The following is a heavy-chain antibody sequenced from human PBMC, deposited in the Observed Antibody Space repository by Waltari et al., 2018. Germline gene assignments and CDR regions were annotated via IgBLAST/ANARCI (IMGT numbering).Heavy chain of an antibody. V-gene: IGHV1-18*04. CDR3: ARDLSIAARMNYMDV. CDR1: GYTFTGYY. CDR2: ISAYNGNT. J-gene: IGHJ6*03. D-gene: IGHD6-6*01. Sequence: QVQLVQSGAEVKKPGASVKVSCKASGYTFTGYYMHWVRQAPGQGLEWMGWISAYNGNTNYAQKLQGRVTMTTDTSTSTAYMELRSLRSDDTAVYYCARDLSIAARMNYMDVWGKGTTVTVSS.